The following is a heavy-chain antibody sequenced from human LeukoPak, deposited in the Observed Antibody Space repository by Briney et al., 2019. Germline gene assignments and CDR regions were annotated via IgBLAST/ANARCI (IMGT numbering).Heavy chain of an antibody. CDR2: IYYSGST. Sequence: PSETLSLTCTVSGGSISSYYWSWGRQPPGKGLGWMGYIYYSGSTNYNPSLKSRVTISVDTSTNQFSLKLSSVTAADTAVYYCARDTYYYDSSGPEHNWFDPWGQGTLVTVSS. J-gene: IGHJ5*02. D-gene: IGHD3-22*01. CDR3: ARDTYYYDSSGPEHNWFDP. V-gene: IGHV4-59*01. CDR1: GGSISSYY.